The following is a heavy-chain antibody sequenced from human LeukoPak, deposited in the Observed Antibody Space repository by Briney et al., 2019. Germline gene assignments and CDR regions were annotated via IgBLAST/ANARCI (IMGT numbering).Heavy chain of an antibody. CDR1: GYTFTGYY. CDR2: INPNSGGT. V-gene: IGHV1-2*02. Sequence: ASVKVSCKASGYTFTGYYMHWVRQAPGQGLEWMGWINPNSGGTNYAQKFQGRVTMTRDTSISTAYMVLNRLRSDDTAVYYCAREYYYGSGNYYNRIDYWGQGTLVTVSS. J-gene: IGHJ4*02. CDR3: AREYYYGSGNYYNRIDY. D-gene: IGHD3-10*01.